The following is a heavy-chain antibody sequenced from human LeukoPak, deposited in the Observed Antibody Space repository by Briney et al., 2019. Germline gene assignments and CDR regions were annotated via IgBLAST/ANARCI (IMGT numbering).Heavy chain of an antibody. J-gene: IGHJ4*02. CDR2: VNLQGST. CDR1: GGSITQTNY. Sequence: PSETLSLTCGVSGGSITQTNYWTWGRQPPGKGLEWIGEVNLQGSTNYNPSLMGRVAISVDKSENHVSLQLTSLTAADTAVYYCAREGGPYRPLDYSGQGTLVTVSS. CDR3: AREGGPYRPLDY. V-gene: IGHV4-4*02.